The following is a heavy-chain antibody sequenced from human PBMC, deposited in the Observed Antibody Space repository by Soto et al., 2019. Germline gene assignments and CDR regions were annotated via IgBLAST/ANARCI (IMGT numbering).Heavy chain of an antibody. D-gene: IGHD4-17*01. Sequence: SETLCLTCTVSGGSISSYYWSWIRQPPGKGLEWIGYIYYSGGTNYNPSLKSRVTISVDTSKNQFSLKLSSVTAADTAVYYCARARTTVVTPLFDYWGQGTLVTVSS. V-gene: IGHV4-59*01. CDR1: GGSISSYY. CDR3: ARARTTVVTPLFDY. CDR2: IYYSGGT. J-gene: IGHJ4*02.